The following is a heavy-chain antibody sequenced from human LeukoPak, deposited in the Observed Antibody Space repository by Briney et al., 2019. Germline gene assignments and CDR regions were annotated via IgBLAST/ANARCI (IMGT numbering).Heavy chain of an antibody. V-gene: IGHV3-7*01. CDR1: GFTFSSYS. CDR3: ATQSFGWFDL. J-gene: IGHJ5*02. Sequence: GGSLRLSCTASGFTFSSYSMNWVRQAPGKGLEWVANIKQDGSEKYYVDSVKGRFTISRDNAKNSLYLQMNSLRAEDTAVYYCATQSFGWFDLWGQGTLVTVSS. CDR2: IKQDGSEK. D-gene: IGHD3-10*01.